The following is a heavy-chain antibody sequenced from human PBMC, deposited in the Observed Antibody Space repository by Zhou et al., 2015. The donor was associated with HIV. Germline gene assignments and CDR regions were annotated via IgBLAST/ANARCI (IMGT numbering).Heavy chain of an antibody. V-gene: IGHV1-69*02. D-gene: IGHD3-22*01. CDR2: IIPILGIA. J-gene: IGHJ4*02. CDR3: APFGYYSGAWGTDDY. Sequence: QVQLVQSGAEVKKPGSSVKVSCKASGGTFSSYTISWVRQAPGQGLEWMGRIIPILGIANYAQKFQGRVTITADKSTSTAYMELSSLRSEDTAVYYCAPFGYYSGAWGTDDYWGQGTLVTVSS. CDR1: GGTFSSYT.